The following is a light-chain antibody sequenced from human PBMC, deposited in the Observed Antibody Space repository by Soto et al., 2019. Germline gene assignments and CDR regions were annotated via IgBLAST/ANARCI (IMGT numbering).Light chain of an antibody. CDR2: GAS. J-gene: IGKJ5*01. V-gene: IGKV3-20*01. CDR1: QSVSSSY. CDR3: QQYGSSHLIS. Sequence: EILFTQSPGTLSLSPGERATLSCRASQSVSSSYLAWYQQKPGQAPRLLIFGASKRANGIPDRFSGSGSGRDFTLTLSGLEPEDFAVYYCQQYGSSHLISFGQGTRLEIK.